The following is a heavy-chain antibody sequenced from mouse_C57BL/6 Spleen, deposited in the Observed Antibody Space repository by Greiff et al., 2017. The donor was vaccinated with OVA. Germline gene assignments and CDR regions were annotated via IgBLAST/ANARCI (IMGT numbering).Heavy chain of an antibody. J-gene: IGHJ2*01. CDR1: GYAFSSYW. D-gene: IGHD1-1*01. Sequence: QVQLQQSGAELVKPGASVKISCKASGYAFSSYWMNWVKQRPGKGLEWIGQIYPGDGDTNYNGKFKGKATLTADKSSSTAYMQLSSLTSEDSAVYFGARSGVVGYYFDYWGQGTTLTVSS. CDR2: IYPGDGDT. CDR3: ARSGVVGYYFDY. V-gene: IGHV1-80*01.